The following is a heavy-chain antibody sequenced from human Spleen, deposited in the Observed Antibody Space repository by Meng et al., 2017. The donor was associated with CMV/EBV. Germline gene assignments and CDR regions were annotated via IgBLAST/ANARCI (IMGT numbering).Heavy chain of an antibody. Sequence: SETLSLTCTVSGYSISSGYYWGWIRQPPGRGLEWIGTIYHGGRTYYNPSLKSRGTISMDTSKNQFSLKLNSVTAADTAVYYCARDYSSSSKGMDVWGQGTTVTVSS. CDR2: IYHGGRT. D-gene: IGHD6-6*01. CDR1: GYSISSGYY. J-gene: IGHJ6*02. V-gene: IGHV4-38-2*02. CDR3: ARDYSSSSKGMDV.